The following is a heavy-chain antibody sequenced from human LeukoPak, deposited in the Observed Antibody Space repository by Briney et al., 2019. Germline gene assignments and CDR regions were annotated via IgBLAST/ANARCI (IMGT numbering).Heavy chain of an antibody. CDR3: AELGITMIGGV. CDR2: FLYDGSNK. D-gene: IGHD3-10*02. V-gene: IGHV3-30*04. Sequence: PGGSLRLSCAAAGFSFSSSAMHWVRQAPGKGLEWVAAFLYDGSNKSYADSVKGRFTISRDNAKNSLYLQMNSLRAEDTAVYYCAELGITMIGGVWGKGTTVTISS. CDR1: GFSFSSSA. J-gene: IGHJ6*04.